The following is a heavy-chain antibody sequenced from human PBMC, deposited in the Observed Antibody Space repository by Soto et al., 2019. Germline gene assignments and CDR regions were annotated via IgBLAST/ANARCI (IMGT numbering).Heavy chain of an antibody. V-gene: IGHV1-69*01. Sequence: VQVVQSGAEVKKPGSSVKVSCKVSGGIFTNNAISWVRQAPGQGLEWLGGVIPLFDTAYYAQIFRGRLRISADGAPTTAYMELSGLTSADTAVYFCATGGHNDGYNFYHGMDVWGQGTTVTVS. CDR1: GGIFTNNA. D-gene: IGHD5-18*01. J-gene: IGHJ6*02. CDR3: ATGGHNDGYNFYHGMDV. CDR2: VIPLFDTA.